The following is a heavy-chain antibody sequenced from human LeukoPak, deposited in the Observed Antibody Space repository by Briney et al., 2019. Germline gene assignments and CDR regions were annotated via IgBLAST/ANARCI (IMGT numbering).Heavy chain of an antibody. CDR2: IRYDGSNK. D-gene: IGHD6-13*01. CDR3: ASSPGIAAAGADY. Sequence: GGSLRLSCAASGFTFSSYGMHWVRQAPGKGLEWVAFIRYDGSNKYYADSVKGRFTISRDNSKNTLYLQMNSLRAEDTAVYYCASSPGIAAAGADYWGQGTLVTVSS. V-gene: IGHV3-30*02. CDR1: GFTFSSYG. J-gene: IGHJ4*02.